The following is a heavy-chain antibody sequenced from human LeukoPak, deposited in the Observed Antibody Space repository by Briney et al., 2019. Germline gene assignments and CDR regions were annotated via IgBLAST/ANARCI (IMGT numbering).Heavy chain of an antibody. V-gene: IGHV3-30*18. CDR2: ISYDGSNK. J-gene: IGHJ4*02. CDR1: GFTFSSYG. D-gene: IGHD5-12*01. Sequence: GGSLRLSCAASGFTFSSYGMHWVRQAPGKGLEWVAVISYDGSNKYYADSVKGRFTISRDNSKNTLYPQMNSLRAEDAAVYYCAKDRLPVGRIVATPDDYWGQGTLVTVSS. CDR3: AKDRLPVGRIVATPDDY.